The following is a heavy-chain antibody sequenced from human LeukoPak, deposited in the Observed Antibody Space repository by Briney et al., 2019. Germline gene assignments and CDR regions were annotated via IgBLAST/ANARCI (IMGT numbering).Heavy chain of an antibody. D-gene: IGHD3-10*01. Sequence: PGGSLRLSCVASGFTFSSYEMNWVRQAPGKGLEWLSYIGSSDSTTYYADSVKGRFTISRDNSKNTLYLEVISLTAEDTAVYYCAKDDAWLRFGEWSQGTLVTVSS. CDR2: IGSSDSTT. CDR3: AKDDAWLRFGE. V-gene: IGHV3-48*03. J-gene: IGHJ4*02. CDR1: GFTFSSYE.